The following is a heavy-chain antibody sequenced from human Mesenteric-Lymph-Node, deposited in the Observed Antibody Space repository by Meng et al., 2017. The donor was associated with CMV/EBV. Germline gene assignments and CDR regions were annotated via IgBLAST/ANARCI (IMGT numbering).Heavy chain of an antibody. CDR3: AHSSGIAAAGPFYFDY. V-gene: IGHV2-5*02. J-gene: IGHJ4*02. Sequence: QMTLTESGPTLVKPTQTLTPTCTFSGFSLSTSGVGVGWIRQTPGKALEWLALIYWDDDKRYSPSLKSRLTITKDTSKNQVVLTMTNMDPVDTATYYCAHSSGIAAAGPFYFDYWGQGTLVTVAS. D-gene: IGHD6-13*01. CDR2: IYWDDDK. CDR1: GFSLSTSGVG.